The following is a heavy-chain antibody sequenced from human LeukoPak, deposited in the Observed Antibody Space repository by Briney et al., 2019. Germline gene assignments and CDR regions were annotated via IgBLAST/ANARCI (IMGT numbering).Heavy chain of an antibody. Sequence: PGGSLRLSCAASGFTFSDPYMSWVRQAPGKGLEWVSAISGSGGSTYYADSVKGRFTISRDNSKNTLYLQMNSLRAEDTAVYYCAKDLVPAAIAGGYYYGMDVWGQGTTVTVSS. J-gene: IGHJ6*02. V-gene: IGHV3-23*01. CDR2: ISGSGGST. CDR3: AKDLVPAAIAGGYYYGMDV. D-gene: IGHD2-2*01. CDR1: GFTFSDPY.